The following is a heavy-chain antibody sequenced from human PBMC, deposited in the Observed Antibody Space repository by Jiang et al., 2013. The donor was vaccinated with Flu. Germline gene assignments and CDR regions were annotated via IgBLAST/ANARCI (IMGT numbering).Heavy chain of an antibody. D-gene: IGHD2-2*01. V-gene: IGHV1-2*02. J-gene: IGHJ4*02. CDR3: ARGASSPYIILADY. CDR2: INPSSGGT. CDR1: GYTFSGYY. Sequence: GAEVKKPGASVKVSCKASGYTFSGYYMHWVRQAPGQGLEWMGWINPSSGGTNYAQKFQGRVTMTRDTSISTAYMELSRLTSDDTAVYYCARGASSPYIILADYWGQGTLVTVSS.